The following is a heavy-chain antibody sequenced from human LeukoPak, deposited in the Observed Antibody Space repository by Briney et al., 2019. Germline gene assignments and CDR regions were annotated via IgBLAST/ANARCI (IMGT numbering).Heavy chain of an antibody. CDR3: ARHQKYSNTPDAFDI. CDR1: GGSFSGYY. J-gene: IGHJ3*02. D-gene: IGHD6-6*01. Sequence: SETLSLTCAVYGGSFSGYYWSWIRQPPGKGLEWIGEINHSGSTNYNPSLKSRVTISVDTSKNQFSLKLSSVTAADTAVYYCARHQKYSNTPDAFDIWGQGTMVTVSS. CDR2: INHSGST. V-gene: IGHV4-34*01.